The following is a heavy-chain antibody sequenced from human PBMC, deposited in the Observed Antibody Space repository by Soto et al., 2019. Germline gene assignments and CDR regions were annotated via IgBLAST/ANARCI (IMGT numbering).Heavy chain of an antibody. D-gene: IGHD2-8*01. J-gene: IGHJ4*02. CDR1: GFTFSSYA. CDR3: ARDGLDIVLRVYAPYYFDY. CDR2: ISYDGSNK. V-gene: IGHV3-30-3*01. Sequence: TGGSLRLSCAASGFTFSSYAMHWVRQAPGKGLEWVAVISYDGSNKYYADSVKGRFTISRDNSKNTLYLQMNSLRAEDTAVYYCARDGLDIVLRVYAPYYFDYWGQGTLVTVSS.